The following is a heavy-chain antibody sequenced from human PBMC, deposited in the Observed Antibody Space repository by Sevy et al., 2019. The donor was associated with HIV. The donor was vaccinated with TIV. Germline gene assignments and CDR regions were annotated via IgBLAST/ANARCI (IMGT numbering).Heavy chain of an antibody. V-gene: IGHV3-33*03. CDR2: IWFDGSEK. J-gene: IGHJ6*02. Sequence: GGSLRLSCVASGFSFSSYGMHWVRQAPGKGLEWVAGIWFDGSEKKYEDSVKGRLAISRDNAKNTLYLQMNSLRVEDTAVYFCATAGTTVADEYYYYGMDVWDQGTTVTVSS. CDR3: ATAGTTVADEYYYYGMDV. D-gene: IGHD6-19*01. CDR1: GFSFSSYG.